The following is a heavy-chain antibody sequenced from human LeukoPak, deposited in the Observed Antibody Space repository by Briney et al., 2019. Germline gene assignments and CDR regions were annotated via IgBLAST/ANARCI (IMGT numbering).Heavy chain of an antibody. V-gene: IGHV3-30-3*01. J-gene: IGHJ4*02. CDR2: ISYVGSNN. CDR3: AREQRGIATSESFDY. Sequence: PGGSLRLSCAASGFTVSSNYMSWVRQAPGKGLEWVAVISYVGSNNYYADSVKGRFTISRDNSKNTLYLQMNSLRAEDTAVYYCAREQRGIATSESFDYWGQGTLVTVSS. D-gene: IGHD6-13*01. CDR1: GFTVSSNY.